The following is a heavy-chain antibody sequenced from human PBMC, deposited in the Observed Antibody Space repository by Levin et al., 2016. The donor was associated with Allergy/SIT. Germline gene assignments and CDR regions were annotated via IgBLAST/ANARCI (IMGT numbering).Heavy chain of an antibody. D-gene: IGHD3-3*01. J-gene: IGHJ6*03. CDR3: ARENYDFWSAHTIYYYYYYMDV. CDR1: GGSISSGGYY. V-gene: IGHV4-31*03. CDR2: IYYSGST. Sequence: SETLSLTCTVSGGSISSGGYYWSWIRQHPGKGLEWIGYIYYSGSTYYNPSLKSRVTISVDTSKNQFSLKLSSVTAADTAVYYCARENYDFWSAHTIYYYYYYMDVWGKGTTVTVSS.